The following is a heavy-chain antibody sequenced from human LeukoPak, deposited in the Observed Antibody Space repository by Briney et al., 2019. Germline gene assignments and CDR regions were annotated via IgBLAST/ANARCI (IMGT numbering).Heavy chain of an antibody. CDR3: ASLYDSSGYYSYYYYMDV. D-gene: IGHD3-22*01. CDR2: ISSSSSYI. Sequence: GGSLRLSCAASGFTFSSYSMNWVRQAPGKGLEWVSSISSSSSYIYYADSVKGRFTISRDNAKNSLYLQMNSLRAGDTAVYYCASLYDSSGYYSYYYYMDVWGKGTTVTISS. CDR1: GFTFSSYS. J-gene: IGHJ6*03. V-gene: IGHV3-21*01.